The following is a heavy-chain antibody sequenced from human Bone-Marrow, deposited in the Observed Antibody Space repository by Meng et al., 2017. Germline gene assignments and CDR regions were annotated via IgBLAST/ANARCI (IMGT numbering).Heavy chain of an antibody. J-gene: IGHJ4*02. V-gene: IGHV1-46*01. D-gene: IGHD4-11*01. CDR2: INPSGGST. CDR3: ARSAKHDYRGGSDY. Sequence: ASVKVSCKASGYTFTSYYMHWVRQAPGQGLEWMGIINPSGGSTSYAQKFQGRVTITADESTSTAYMELSSLRSEDTAVYYCARSAKHDYRGGSDYWGQGTLVTVSS. CDR1: GYTFTSYY.